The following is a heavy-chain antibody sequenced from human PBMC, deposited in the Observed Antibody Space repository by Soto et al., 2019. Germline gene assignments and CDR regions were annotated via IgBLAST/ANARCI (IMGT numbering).Heavy chain of an antibody. CDR2: ISSSGSTI. J-gene: IGHJ5*02. CDR1: GFTFSDYY. D-gene: IGHD2-2*01. V-gene: IGHV3-11*01. Sequence: GGSLRLSCAASGFTFSDYYMSWIRQAPGKGLEWVSYISSSGSTIYYADSVKGRFTISRDNAKNSLYLQMNSLRAEDTAVYYCAREGCSSTSCYYLPNWFDPWGQGTLVTVSS. CDR3: AREGCSSTSCYYLPNWFDP.